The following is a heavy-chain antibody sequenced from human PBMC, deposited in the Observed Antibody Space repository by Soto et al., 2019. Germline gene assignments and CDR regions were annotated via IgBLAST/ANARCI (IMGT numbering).Heavy chain of an antibody. J-gene: IGHJ4*02. Sequence: XGSLRVTWSASRFTFSNYAIHWVRQAPGKGLEYVAAITNNGGSTYYADSMKGRFTISRDNSKSTVFLQMSSLRPEDTAIYYCLKDQGPYHLNFEVWGRGTLVTVSS. CDR2: ITNNGGST. V-gene: IGHV3-64D*06. CDR3: LKDQGPYHLNFEV. D-gene: IGHD2-2*01. CDR1: RFTFSNYA.